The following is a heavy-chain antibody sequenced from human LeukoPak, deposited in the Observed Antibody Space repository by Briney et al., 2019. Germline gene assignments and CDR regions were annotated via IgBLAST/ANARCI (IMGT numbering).Heavy chain of an antibody. CDR2: IYYSGST. D-gene: IGHD4-17*01. CDR3: ASNTVTPWYFDL. V-gene: IGHV4-59*01. CDR1: GGSISSYY. Sequence: PSETLSLTCTVSGGSISSYYWSWIRQPPGKGLEWIGYIYYSGSTNYNPSLKSRVTISVDTSKNQFSLKLSSATAADTAVYYCASNTVTPWYFDLWGRGTLVTVSS. J-gene: IGHJ2*01.